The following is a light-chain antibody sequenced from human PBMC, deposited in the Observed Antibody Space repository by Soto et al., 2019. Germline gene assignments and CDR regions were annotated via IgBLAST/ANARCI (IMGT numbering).Light chain of an antibody. CDR3: QQYSSSPPIT. CDR1: QSVSSSY. V-gene: IGKV3-20*01. Sequence: IMLKQSPGTLSLTPGERATLSCRASQSVSSSYLAWYQQKPGQAPRLLIYGTSSRATGIPDRFSGSGSGTDFTLTINRLEPEDFAVYYCQQYSSSPPITFGQGTRLEIK. CDR2: GTS. J-gene: IGKJ5*01.